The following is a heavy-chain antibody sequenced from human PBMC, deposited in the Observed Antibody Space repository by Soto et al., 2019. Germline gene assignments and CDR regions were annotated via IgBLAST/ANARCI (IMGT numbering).Heavy chain of an antibody. D-gene: IGHD2-15*01. J-gene: IGHJ1*01. CDR2: IYFSGVA. Sequence: QMQMQESGPRLVKPSETLSLTCTVSGASITDSYWSWIRQPPEKGLEWIGYIYFSGVATYNPSLKSRATMSRDTSKNEFSLKLTSVTVADTAIYYCARGDSDLAVSEAAYWGQGTLVTVSS. V-gene: IGHV4-59*01. CDR1: GASITDSY. CDR3: ARGDSDLAVSEAAY.